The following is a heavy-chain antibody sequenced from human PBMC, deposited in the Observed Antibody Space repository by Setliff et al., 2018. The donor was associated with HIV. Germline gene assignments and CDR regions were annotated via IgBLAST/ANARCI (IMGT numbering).Heavy chain of an antibody. Sequence: SETLSLTCTVSGDSITSGYYWTWIRQPPGKGLEWIGQINHSGSTNYNPSLKSRVTMSVDRSKNQFSLRLSSVTAADTAVYYCARGGRSLAAQTWFDPWGQGTLVTVSS. J-gene: IGHJ5*02. D-gene: IGHD6-6*01. CDR2: INHSGST. V-gene: IGHV4-34*01. CDR1: GDSITSGYY. CDR3: ARGGRSLAAQTWFDP.